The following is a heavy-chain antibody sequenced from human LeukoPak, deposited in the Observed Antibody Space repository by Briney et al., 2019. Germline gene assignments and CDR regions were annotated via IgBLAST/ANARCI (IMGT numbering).Heavy chain of an antibody. CDR2: IIPIFGAA. D-gene: IGHD5-24*01. J-gene: IGHJ4*02. CDR1: GGTFSSYA. V-gene: IGHV1-69*01. Sequence: SVKVSCKASGGTFSSYAISWVRQAPGQGLEWMGGIIPIFGAANYAQKFQGRVTITADESTSTAYMELSSLRSEDTAVYYCAGEMATIIYYFDYWGQGTLVTVSS. CDR3: AGEMATIIYYFDY.